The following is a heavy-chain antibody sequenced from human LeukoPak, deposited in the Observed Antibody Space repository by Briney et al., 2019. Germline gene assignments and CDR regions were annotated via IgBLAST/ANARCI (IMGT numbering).Heavy chain of an antibody. Sequence: ASVKVSCKASGGTFSSYAISWVRQAPGQGLEWMGGIIPIFGTANYAQGFQGRVTMSSDTSTSTLYMELSSLRSEDTAVYYCARDPSDVNALDLWGQGTMVTVSS. CDR3: ARDPSDVNALDL. CDR2: IIPIFGTA. V-gene: IGHV1-69*05. D-gene: IGHD2-2*01. J-gene: IGHJ3*01. CDR1: GGTFSSYA.